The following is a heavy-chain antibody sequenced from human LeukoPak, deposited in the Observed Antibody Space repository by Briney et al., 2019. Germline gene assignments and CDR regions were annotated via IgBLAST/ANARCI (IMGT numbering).Heavy chain of an antibody. D-gene: IGHD3-3*01. CDR3: ARAHPNTKLRFLEWLLLPFDY. CDR1: GFTFSSYG. J-gene: IGHJ4*02. CDR2: ISYDGSNK. Sequence: GGSLRLSCAASGFTFSSYGMHWVRQAPGKGLEWVAVISYDGSNKYYADSVKGRFTISRDNSKNTLYLQMNSLRAEDTAVYYCARAHPNTKLRFLEWLLLPFDYWGQGTLVTVSS. V-gene: IGHV3-30*03.